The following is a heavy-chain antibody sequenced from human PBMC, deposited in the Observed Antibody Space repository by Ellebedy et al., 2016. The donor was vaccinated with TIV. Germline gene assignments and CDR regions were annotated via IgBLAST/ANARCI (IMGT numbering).Heavy chain of an antibody. CDR1: GFTFSDYY. V-gene: IGHV3-53*01. J-gene: IGHJ6*03. CDR2: IYSGGST. D-gene: IGHD3-10*01. CDR3: ARVGKRGYYYMDV. Sequence: GGSLRLXCAASGFTFSDYYMSWIRQAPGKGLEWVSVIYSGGSTYYADSVKGRFSISRDNSKNTLYLQINTLRAEDTAVYYCARVGKRGYYYMDVWGKGTTVTVSS.